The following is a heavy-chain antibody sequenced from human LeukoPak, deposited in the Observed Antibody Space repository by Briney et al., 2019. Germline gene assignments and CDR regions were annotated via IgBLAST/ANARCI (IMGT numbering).Heavy chain of an antibody. CDR1: GYSFTSYW. J-gene: IGHJ4*02. V-gene: IGHV5-51*01. CDR2: IYPGDSDT. D-gene: IGHD1-7*01. CDR3: ARQGYDWNYEVDY. Sequence: GESLKISCQGSGYSFTSYWIGWVRQMPGKGLEWMGIIYPGDSDTRYSPSFQGQVTISADKSISTAYLQWSSLRASDTAMYYCARQGYDWNYEVDYWGQGTLVTVSS.